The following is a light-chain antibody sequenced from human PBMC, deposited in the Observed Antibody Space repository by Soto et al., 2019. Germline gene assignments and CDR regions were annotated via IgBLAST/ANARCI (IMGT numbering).Light chain of an antibody. CDR3: QLYGSSPRWA. Sequence: ENLVTQSPGTLSLSPGGRATLSCRAIQTVSSDNLAWYKHQPGQAPRLLIQGTSRRATGTPDRFSGSGSGTDFNLTISRLEPEDSAVYYCQLYGSSPRWAFGQGTKVDIK. CDR2: GTS. J-gene: IGKJ1*01. CDR1: QTVSSDN. V-gene: IGKV3-20*01.